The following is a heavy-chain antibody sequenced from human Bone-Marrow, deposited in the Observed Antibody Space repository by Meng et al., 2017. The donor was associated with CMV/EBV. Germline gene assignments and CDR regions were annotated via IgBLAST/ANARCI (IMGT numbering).Heavy chain of an antibody. CDR2: ISGSSGYI. J-gene: IGHJ4*02. D-gene: IGHD2-2*01. V-gene: IGHV3-21*01. Sequence: GGSLRLSCAASGFTFSSYAMSWVRQAPGKGLEWVSSISGSSGYIYYAGSVKGRFTISRDNAKNSLYLQMNSLRAEDTAVYYCARDKGVPAALYYFAYWGQGNLV. CDR1: GFTFSSYA. CDR3: ARDKGVPAALYYFAY.